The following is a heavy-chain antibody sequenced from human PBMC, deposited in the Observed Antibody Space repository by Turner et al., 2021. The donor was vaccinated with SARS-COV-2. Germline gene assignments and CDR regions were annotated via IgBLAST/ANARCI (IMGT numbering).Heavy chain of an antibody. Sequence: EVQLVESGGGVVQTGRSLRPACAASGCSFHDYAMHWVRQAPGKGLEWVSGINWNSGSIGYADSVKGRFTISRDNAKNALYLQMNNLGPEDTAFYYCVKDQKQWLVYLAYWGQGTLVTVSS. CDR3: VKDQKQWLVYLAY. D-gene: IGHD6-19*01. CDR2: INWNSGSI. V-gene: IGHV3-9*01. J-gene: IGHJ4*02. CDR1: GCSFHDYA.